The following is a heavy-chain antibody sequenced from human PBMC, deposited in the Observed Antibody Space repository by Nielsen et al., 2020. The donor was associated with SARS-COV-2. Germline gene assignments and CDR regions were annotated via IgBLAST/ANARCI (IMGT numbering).Heavy chain of an antibody. V-gene: IGHV4-4*07. J-gene: IGHJ5*02. CDR2: IYTSGST. D-gene: IGHD3-10*01. CDR3: ARSSHYYGSGKGWFDP. CDR1: GGSISSYY. Sequence: SETLSLTCTVSGGSISSYYWSWIRQPAGKGLEWIGRIYTSGSTNYNPSLKSRVTMSVDTSKNQFSLKLSSVTAADTAVYYCARSSHYYGSGKGWFDPWGQGTLVTVSS.